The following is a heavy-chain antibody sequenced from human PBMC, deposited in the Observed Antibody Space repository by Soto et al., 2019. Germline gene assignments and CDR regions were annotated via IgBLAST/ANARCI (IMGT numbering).Heavy chain of an antibody. CDR1: RGSISSGTNY. Sequence: QLQLQESGPGLVKPSETLSLTCTVSRGSISSGTNYWAWIRQPPGKGLEWIANIYYSGSTFYNPSLKRRVTISLDTSKNQFSLKLRSVTAAATAVSYCARHEAGWYFDSWGQGTLVTVSS. CDR2: IYYSGST. D-gene: IGHD6-25*01. J-gene: IGHJ4*02. V-gene: IGHV4-39*01. CDR3: ARHEAGWYFDS.